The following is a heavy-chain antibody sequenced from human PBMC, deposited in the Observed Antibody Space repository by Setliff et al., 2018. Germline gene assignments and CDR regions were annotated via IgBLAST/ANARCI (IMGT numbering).Heavy chain of an antibody. Sequence: GGSLRLSCAASGFTFSSYWMCCVRRAAGKGLVWVSRINRDGRSTGYADSVKGRFTISRDNAKNTLYLQMNSLRAEDTAVYYCASNLDGGKLPPSVGFDYWGQGTLVTSPQ. CDR1: GFTFSSYW. CDR3: ASNLDGGKLPPSVGFDY. J-gene: IGHJ4*02. CDR2: INRDGRST. V-gene: IGHV3-74*01. D-gene: IGHD2-15*01.